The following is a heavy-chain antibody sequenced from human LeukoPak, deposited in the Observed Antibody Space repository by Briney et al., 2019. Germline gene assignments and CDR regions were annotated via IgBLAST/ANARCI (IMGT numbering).Heavy chain of an antibody. V-gene: IGHV4-61*02. CDR2: IYTSGNT. CDR3: AGIDYGDYVQH. D-gene: IGHD4-17*01. CDR1: AGSISSGSYY. Sequence: SETLSLTCTVSAGSISSGSYYWSWIRQPVGKELEWIGRIYTSGNTNYNPSLKSRVTISVDTSKNQFSLKLRSVTAADTAVYYCAGIDYGDYVQHWGQGTLVTVSS. J-gene: IGHJ1*01.